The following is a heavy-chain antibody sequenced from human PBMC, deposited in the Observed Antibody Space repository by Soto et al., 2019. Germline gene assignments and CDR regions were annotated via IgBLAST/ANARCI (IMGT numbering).Heavy chain of an antibody. CDR2: ISPSSSNI. J-gene: IGHJ4*02. D-gene: IGHD2-21*02. V-gene: IGHV3-21*01. CDR1: GFTFHTYT. CDR3: ARGGIVVVTPYY. Sequence: GGFLRLSCAASGFTFHTYTMNWFRQAPGKGLEWVSSISPSSSNIYYADSVKGRFTISRDDAKNSLSLQMNSLRAEDTAVYYCARGGIVVVTPYYWGQGALVNVSS.